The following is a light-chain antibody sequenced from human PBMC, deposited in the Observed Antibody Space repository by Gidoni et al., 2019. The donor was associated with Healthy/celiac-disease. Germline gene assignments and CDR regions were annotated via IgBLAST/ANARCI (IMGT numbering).Light chain of an antibody. J-gene: IGKJ1*01. V-gene: IGKV3-15*01. CDR2: GAS. Sequence: EMAMTQSPATLSVSPGERATLSCRASQSVSSNLAWYQQKPGQAPRLLIYGASTRATGIPSRFSGSGSGTEFTLTISSLQSEDFAVYYCQQYNNWPHTFGQGTKVEIK. CDR1: QSVSSN. CDR3: QQYNNWPHT.